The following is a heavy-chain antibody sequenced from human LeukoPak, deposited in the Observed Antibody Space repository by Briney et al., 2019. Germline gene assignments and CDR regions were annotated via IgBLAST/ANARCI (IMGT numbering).Heavy chain of an antibody. CDR3: AKNPRLEGWIYFDS. Sequence: PGGPLRLSCAASGFTFSIYSMIWVRQAPGRGLEWVSSISVSGGRIYYADSVKGRFTISKDNSKNTLSPQMNSLTAEDKALYYCAKNPRLEGWIYFDSWGQGILVTVSS. CDR1: GFTFSIYS. CDR2: ISVSGGRI. V-gene: IGHV3-23*01. D-gene: IGHD1-1*01. J-gene: IGHJ4*02.